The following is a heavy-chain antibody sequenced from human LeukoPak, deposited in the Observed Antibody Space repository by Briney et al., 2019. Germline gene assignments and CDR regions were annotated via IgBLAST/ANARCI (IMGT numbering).Heavy chain of an antibody. CDR1: GVSFSGYY. CDR2: INHSGST. D-gene: IGHD2-2*01. J-gene: IGHJ4*02. Sequence: PSETLSLTCAVYGVSFSGYYWSWIRQPPGKGLEWIGEINHSGSTNYNPSLKSRVTISVDTSKNQFSLKLSSVTAADTAVYYCARAFPTFVVVPAASFDYWGQGTLVTVSS. CDR3: ARAFPTFVVVPAASFDY. V-gene: IGHV4-34*01.